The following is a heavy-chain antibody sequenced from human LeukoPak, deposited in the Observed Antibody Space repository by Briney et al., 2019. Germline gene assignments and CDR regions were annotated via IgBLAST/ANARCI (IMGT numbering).Heavy chain of an antibody. CDR2: INPSGGST. CDR3: ARENRVARKGIAVAGTPIPHGY. V-gene: IGHV1-46*01. Sequence: ASVKVSCKASGYTFTSYGISWVRQAPGQGLEWMGIINPSGGSTSYAQKFQGRVTMTRDTSTSTVYMELSSLRSEDTAVYYCARENRVARKGIAVAGTPIPHGYWGQGTLVTVSS. CDR1: GYTFTSYG. J-gene: IGHJ4*02. D-gene: IGHD6-19*01.